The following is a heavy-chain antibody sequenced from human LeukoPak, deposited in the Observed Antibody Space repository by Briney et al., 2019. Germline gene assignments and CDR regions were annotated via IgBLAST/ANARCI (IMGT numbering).Heavy chain of an antibody. Sequence: GGSLRLSCAASGFTFSSYWMHWVRQAPGKGLVWVSRINSDGSSTSYADSVKGRFTISRDNAKNTLYLQMNSLRAEDTAVYYCARDPGYDSSGYYEVHAFDIWGQGTMVTVSS. V-gene: IGHV3-74*01. D-gene: IGHD3-22*01. CDR1: GFTFSSYW. CDR2: INSDGSST. CDR3: ARDPGYDSSGYYEVHAFDI. J-gene: IGHJ3*02.